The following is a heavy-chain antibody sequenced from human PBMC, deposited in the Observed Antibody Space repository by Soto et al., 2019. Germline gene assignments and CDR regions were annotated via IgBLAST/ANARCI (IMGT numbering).Heavy chain of an antibody. Sequence: ASVKVSCKASGYTFTSYAMHWVRQAPGQRLEWMGWINAGNGNTKYSQKFQGRVTITRATSASTAYMELSSLRSEDTAVYYCARQPLNGYSRQNFHACWGQGAVVTVYS. V-gene: IGHV1-3*01. J-gene: IGHJ4*02. CDR3: ARQPLNGYSRQNFHAC. CDR1: GYTFTSYA. D-gene: IGHD6-13*01. CDR2: INAGNGNT.